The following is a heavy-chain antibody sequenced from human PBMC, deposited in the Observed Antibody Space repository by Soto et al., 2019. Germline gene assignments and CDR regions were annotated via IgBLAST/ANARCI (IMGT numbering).Heavy chain of an antibody. V-gene: IGHV2-5*01. J-gene: IGHJ4*02. Sequence: QITLKESGPTLVKPTQTLTLTCTFSGFSLDTSGEGVGWIRQPPGKVLEWVAVICWNDSKHFGPSLEIRFTSTKATAKNLVVLTMTDIDPVDTATHYCAHKGSRLYPLDYGGQVTLVTAS. CDR2: ICWNDSK. CDR1: GFSLDTSGEG. D-gene: IGHD3-10*01. CDR3: AHKGSRLYPLDY.